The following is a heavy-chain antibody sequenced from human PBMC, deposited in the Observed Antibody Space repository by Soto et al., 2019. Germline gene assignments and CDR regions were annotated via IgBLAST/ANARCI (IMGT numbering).Heavy chain of an antibody. V-gene: IGHV4-34*01. D-gene: IGHD3-16*01. J-gene: IGHJ4*02. CDR1: GGSFSGYY. CDR3: ASILRYL. CDR2: INHSGST. Sequence: QVQLQQWGAGLLKPSETLSLSCAVYGGSFSGYYWSWIRQPPGKGLGWIGEINHSGSTNYNPSLKGRVTISVDTSKNQFSLRLSSVTAAETAVYYCASILRYLWGQGTLVTVSS.